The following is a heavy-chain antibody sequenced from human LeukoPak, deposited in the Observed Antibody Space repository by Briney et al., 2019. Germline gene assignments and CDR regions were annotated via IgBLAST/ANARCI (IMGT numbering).Heavy chain of an antibody. J-gene: IGHJ4*02. V-gene: IGHV4-59*01. CDR2: IYYSGST. D-gene: IGHD5-18*01. CDR1: GGSISSYY. Sequence: PSETLSLTCTVSGGSISSYYWSWIRQPPGKGLEWIGYIYYSGSTNYNPSLKSRVTISVDTSKNQFSLKLSSVTAADTAVYYCARESSYTYGSRFDYWGQGTLVTVSS. CDR3: ARESSYTYGSRFDY.